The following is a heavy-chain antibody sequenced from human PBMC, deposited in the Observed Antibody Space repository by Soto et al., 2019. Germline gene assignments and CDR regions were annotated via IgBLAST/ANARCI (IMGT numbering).Heavy chain of an antibody. Sequence: ASVKVSCKASGYTSTSYAMHWVRQAPGQRLEWMGWINAGNGNTKYSQKFQGRVTITRDTSASTAYMELSSLRSEDTAVYYCARGRYYDFWSGPKSRWFDPWGQGTLVTVSS. J-gene: IGHJ5*02. D-gene: IGHD3-3*01. CDR1: GYTSTSYA. CDR2: INAGNGNT. CDR3: ARGRYYDFWSGPKSRWFDP. V-gene: IGHV1-3*01.